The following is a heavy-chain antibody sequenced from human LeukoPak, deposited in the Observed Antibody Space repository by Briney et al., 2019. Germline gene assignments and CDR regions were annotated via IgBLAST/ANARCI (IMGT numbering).Heavy chain of an antibody. CDR3: ARVVVPAVNYYYYYMDV. J-gene: IGHJ6*03. D-gene: IGHD2-2*01. CDR2: IYYSGST. Sequence: SQTLCLTCAVSVGALSIYYSSGIRQPPGKGLEWIGDIYYSGSTNYNPSLTSRVTISQDTCKNHISLKLRSVTAVHPGLFYCARVVVPAVNYYYYYMDVWGKKTTVTVSS. CDR1: VGALSIYY. V-gene: IGHV4-59*01.